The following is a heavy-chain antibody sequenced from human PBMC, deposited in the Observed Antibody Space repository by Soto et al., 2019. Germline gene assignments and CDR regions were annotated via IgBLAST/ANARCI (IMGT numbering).Heavy chain of an antibody. Sequence: EVQLVESGGGLVQPGGSLRLSCAASGFTFSNYWMSWVRQAPGKGLEWVANIKQDGREQYYVDSVKGRFTISRDNAKNSLYLQTDCLRAEDTGVYYCARGYDYGYHTYFDYWGQGSLVPVSS. CDR3: ARGYDYGYHTYFDY. CDR2: IKQDGREQ. V-gene: IGHV3-7*01. D-gene: IGHD4-17*01. CDR1: GFTFSNYW. J-gene: IGHJ4*02.